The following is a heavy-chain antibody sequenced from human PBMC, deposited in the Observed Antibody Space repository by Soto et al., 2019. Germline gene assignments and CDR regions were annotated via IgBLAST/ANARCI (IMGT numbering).Heavy chain of an antibody. CDR1: GFTFSSYS. CDR2: ITGSGDTT. V-gene: IGHV3-23*01. D-gene: IGHD5-12*01. Sequence: EVQLLESGGGLVQPGGSLRLSCVASGFTFSSYSITWVRQAPGKGLEWVSGITGSGDTTWYADSVRGRFTLSRDNSKNTVYLQMNSLSAEDTAVYYCARWSGYGDLWGQGTLVTVSS. J-gene: IGHJ4*02. CDR3: ARWSGYGDL.